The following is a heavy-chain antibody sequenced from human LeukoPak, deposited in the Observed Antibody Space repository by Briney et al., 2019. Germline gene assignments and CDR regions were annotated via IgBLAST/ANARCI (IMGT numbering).Heavy chain of an antibody. CDR1: GFIFSNYG. V-gene: IGHV3-30*03. D-gene: IGHD5-24*01. CDR2: ISYDGSNK. J-gene: IGHJ3*02. CDR3: ARETVDLRWLQLGAFDI. Sequence: GGSLRLSCAASGFIFSNYGMNWVRQAPGKGLEWVAVISYDGSNKSYADSVKGRLTISRDNSKNTLYLQMNSLRAEDTTVYYCARETVDLRWLQLGAFDIWGQGTMVTVSS.